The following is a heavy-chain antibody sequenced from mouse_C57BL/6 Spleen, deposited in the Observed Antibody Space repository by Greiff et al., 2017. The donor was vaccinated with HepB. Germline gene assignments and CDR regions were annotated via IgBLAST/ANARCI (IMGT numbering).Heavy chain of an antibody. D-gene: IGHD1-1*01. CDR3: AKRGDGSSSCDAMDY. V-gene: IGHV1-64*01. Sequence: VQLQQPGAELVKPGASVKLSCKASGYTFTSYWMHWVKQRPGQGLEWIGMINPNSGSTNYNEKFKSKATLTVDKTSSTAYMQLSSLTSEDSAVYYCAKRGDGSSSCDAMDYWGQGTSLTVSS. CDR2: INPNSGST. J-gene: IGHJ4*01. CDR1: GYTFTSYW.